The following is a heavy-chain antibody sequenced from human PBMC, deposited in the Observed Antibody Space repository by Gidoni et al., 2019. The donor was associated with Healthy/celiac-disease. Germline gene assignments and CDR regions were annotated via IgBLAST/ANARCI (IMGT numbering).Heavy chain of an antibody. CDR1: GFTFSRYA. V-gene: IGHV3-23*01. CDR3: AKAQTPGQNYFDL. J-gene: IGHJ2*01. CDR2: ISGSGGST. Sequence: VQLLESGGGLVQPGGSLRLSCAASGFTFSRYAMSWVRQAPGKGLEWVSAISGSGGSTYYADSVKGRFTISRDNSKNTLYLQMNSLRAEDTAVYYCAKAQTPGQNYFDLWGRGTLVTVSS.